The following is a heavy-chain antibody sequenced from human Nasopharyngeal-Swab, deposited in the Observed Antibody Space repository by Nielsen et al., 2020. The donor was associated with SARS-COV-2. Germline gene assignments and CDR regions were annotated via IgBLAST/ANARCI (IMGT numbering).Heavy chain of an antibody. J-gene: IGHJ4*02. V-gene: IGHV3-33*01. CDR1: GFTFSNYG. D-gene: IGHD3-16*01. CDR3: ARPLENSGDYALDS. Sequence: GESLKISCAASGFTFSNYGMHWVRQAPGKGLEWAAVIWHDGSKKYYADSVKGRFTISRDNSKSTLFLQMNSLRAEDTAVYYCARPLENSGDYALDSWGQGTLVTVSS. CDR2: IWHDGSKK.